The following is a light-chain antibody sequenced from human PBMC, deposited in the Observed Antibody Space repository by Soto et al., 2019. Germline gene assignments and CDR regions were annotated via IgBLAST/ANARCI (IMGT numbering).Light chain of an antibody. CDR3: QAWDSTTFYV. Sequence: SYELTQPPSVSVSPGQTASITCSGEKLGDKFASWYQQKPGQSPVLVIYQDTKRPSGIPERFSGSNSGNTATLTISGTQAMDEADYYCQAWDSTTFYVFGPGTKVTVL. CDR1: KLGDKF. J-gene: IGLJ1*01. CDR2: QDT. V-gene: IGLV3-1*01.